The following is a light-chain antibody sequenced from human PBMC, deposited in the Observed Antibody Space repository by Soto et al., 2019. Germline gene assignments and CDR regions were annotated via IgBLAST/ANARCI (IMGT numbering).Light chain of an antibody. J-gene: IGLJ2*01. CDR1: SSNIGENN. V-gene: IGLV1-51*01. Sequence: QSVLTQPPSVSAAPGQKVTISCSGSSSNIGENNVSWYQQFPGTAPKLLIYDNNKRPSGIPDRFSGSASGTSATLGITGLQTGDEADYYCGTWDTSLSAGVFGGGTKLNVL. CDR2: DNN. CDR3: GTWDTSLSAGV.